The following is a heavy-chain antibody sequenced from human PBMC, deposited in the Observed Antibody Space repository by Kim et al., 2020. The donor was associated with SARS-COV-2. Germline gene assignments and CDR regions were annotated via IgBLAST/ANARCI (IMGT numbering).Heavy chain of an antibody. CDR3: ARGANYSPFDY. CDR1: GFTFSSYE. J-gene: IGHJ4*02. V-gene: IGHV3-48*03. CDR2: IMGSGTTI. Sequence: GGSLRLSCAASGFTFSSYEMNWVRQAPGKGLEWVAYIMGSGTTIYYADSVRGRFTISRDNDKNSLYLQMNSLRAEDTAVYYCARGANYSPFDYGGQGTLVPVSS. D-gene: IGHD4-4*01.